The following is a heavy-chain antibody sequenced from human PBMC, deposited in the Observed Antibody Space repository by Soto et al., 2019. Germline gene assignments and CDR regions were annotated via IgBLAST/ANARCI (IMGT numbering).Heavy chain of an antibody. D-gene: IGHD5-18*01. CDR2: ISYDGSNK. CDR1: GFTFSSYG. V-gene: IGHV3-30*18. J-gene: IGHJ6*02. CDR3: AKDLWDTAMGTNYYYGMDV. Sequence: PGGSLRLSCAASGFTFSSYGMHWVRQAPGKGLEWVAVISYDGSNKYYADSVKGRFTISRDNSKNTLYLQMNSLRAEDTAVYYCAKDLWDTAMGTNYYYGMDVWGQGTTVTVSS.